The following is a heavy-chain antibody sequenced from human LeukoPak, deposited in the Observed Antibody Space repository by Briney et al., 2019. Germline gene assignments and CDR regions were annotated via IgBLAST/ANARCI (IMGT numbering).Heavy chain of an antibody. CDR3: ARGRYGDYH. CDR2: INPDGSTT. Sequence: PGGSLRLSCAASGFTFTNYWMFWVRQAPGKGLVWVSGINPDGSTTTYADSAKGRFTISRENAKSTLYLHMNILRVEDTAVYYCARGRYGDYHWGQGILVTVSS. D-gene: IGHD4-17*01. V-gene: IGHV3-74*01. CDR1: GFTFTNYW. J-gene: IGHJ4*02.